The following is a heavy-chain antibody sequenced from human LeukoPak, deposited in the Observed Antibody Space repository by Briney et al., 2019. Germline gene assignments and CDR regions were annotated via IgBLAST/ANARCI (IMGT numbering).Heavy chain of an antibody. D-gene: IGHD6-13*01. CDR2: ISYDGSNK. V-gene: IGHV3-30*18. CDR1: GFTFSSYG. CDR3: AKGGTSSWHFDY. Sequence: GGSLRLSCAASGFTFSSYGMHWVRQAPGKGLEWVAVISYDGSNKYYADSVKGRFTISRDNSKNTLYLQMNSLRAEDTAVYYCAKGGTSSWHFDYWGQGTLVTVSS. J-gene: IGHJ4*02.